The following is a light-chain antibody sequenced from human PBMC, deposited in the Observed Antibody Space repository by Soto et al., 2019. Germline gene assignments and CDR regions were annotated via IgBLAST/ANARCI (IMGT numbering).Light chain of an antibody. Sequence: QSVLTQPPSVSGAPGQRVTISCTGSSSNIGAGYDVHWYQQLPGTAPKVLIYGNSNRPAGVPDRFSGSKSGTSASLAITGLQAEEEADYYCQSYDSSLSGSVVFGGGTKLTVL. CDR2: GNS. CDR1: SSNIGAGYD. V-gene: IGLV1-40*01. J-gene: IGLJ2*01. CDR3: QSYDSSLSGSVV.